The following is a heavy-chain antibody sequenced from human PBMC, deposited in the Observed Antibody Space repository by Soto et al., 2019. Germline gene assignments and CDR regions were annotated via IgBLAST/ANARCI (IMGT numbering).Heavy chain of an antibody. CDR2: ISSSSSTI. D-gene: IGHD2-2*01. V-gene: IGHV3-48*01. CDR3: ARDYVGAYCSSTSCYSDYYYGMDV. CDR1: GFTFISYS. Sequence: EVQLVESGGGLVQPGGSRRLSCEASGFTFISYSMNWVRQAPGKGLEWVSYISSSSSTIYYADSVKGRFTISRDNAKNSLYLQMNSLRAEDTAVYYCARDYVGAYCSSTSCYSDYYYGMDVWGQGTTVTVSS. J-gene: IGHJ6*02.